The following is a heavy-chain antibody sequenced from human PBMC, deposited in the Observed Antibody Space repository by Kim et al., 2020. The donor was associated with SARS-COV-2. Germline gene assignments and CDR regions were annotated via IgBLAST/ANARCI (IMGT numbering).Heavy chain of an antibody. CDR3: ASPRGSSGWYEVFDY. V-gene: IGHV1-69*13. Sequence: SVKVSCKASGGTFSSYAISWVRQAPGQGLEWMGGIIPIFGTANYAQKFQGRVTITADESTSTAYMELSSLRSEDTAVYYCASPRGSSGWYEVFDYWGQGTLVTVSS. D-gene: IGHD6-19*01. CDR2: IIPIFGTA. CDR1: GGTFSSYA. J-gene: IGHJ4*02.